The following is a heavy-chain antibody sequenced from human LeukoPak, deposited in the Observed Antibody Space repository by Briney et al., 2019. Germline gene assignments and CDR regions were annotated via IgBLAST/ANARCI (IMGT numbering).Heavy chain of an antibody. CDR3: ARDWSFYDSSGYHY. CDR1: GFTFSSYA. CDR2: ISGSGGKT. J-gene: IGHJ4*02. V-gene: IGHV3-23*01. D-gene: IGHD3-22*01. Sequence: GGSLRLSCAASGFTFSSYAMTWVRQAPGKGLEWVSGISGSGGKTNYAASAKGRFTISRDNSKNTLFLKMNSLRAEDTAVYYCARDWSFYDSSGYHYWGQGTLVTVSS.